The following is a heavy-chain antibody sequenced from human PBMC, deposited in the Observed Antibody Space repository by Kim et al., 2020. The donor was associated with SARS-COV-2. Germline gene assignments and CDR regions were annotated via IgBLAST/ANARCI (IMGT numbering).Heavy chain of an antibody. CDR3: ARPEPLSSGWYGGDAFDI. V-gene: IGHV4-39*01. Sequence: KSRVTISVDTSKNQFSLKLSSVTAADTAVYYCARPEPLSSGWYGGDAFDIWGQGTMVTVSS. D-gene: IGHD6-19*01. J-gene: IGHJ3*02.